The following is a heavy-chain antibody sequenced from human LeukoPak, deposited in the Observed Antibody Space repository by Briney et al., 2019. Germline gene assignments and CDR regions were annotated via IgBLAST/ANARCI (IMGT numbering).Heavy chain of an antibody. CDR1: GYAFRNDV. Sequence: ASVKVSCKVFGYAFRNDVINWVRQAPGQGLEWMGWINTNTGNPTYAQGFTGRFVFSLDTSVSTAFLQISSLKAEDTAVYYCAKGDQLLYLVGVDYNWFDPWGQGTLVTVSS. CDR3: AKGDQLLYLVGVDYNWFDP. J-gene: IGHJ5*02. V-gene: IGHV7-4-1*02. D-gene: IGHD2-2*02. CDR2: INTNTGNP.